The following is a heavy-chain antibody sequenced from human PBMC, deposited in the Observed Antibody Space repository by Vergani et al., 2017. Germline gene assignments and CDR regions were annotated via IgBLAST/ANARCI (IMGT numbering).Heavy chain of an antibody. J-gene: IGHJ6*02. CDR3: ARWRYCTNGVCYTSYYYYGMDV. CDR2: INHSGST. V-gene: IGHV4-34*01. CDR1: GGSFSGYY. Sequence: QVQLQQWGAGLLKPSETLSLTCAVYGGSFSGYYWSWIRQPPGKGLEWIGEINHSGSTNYNPSLKSRVTISVDTSKNQFSLKLSSVTAADTAVYYCARWRYCTNGVCYTSYYYYGMDVWGQGTTVTVAS. D-gene: IGHD2-8*01.